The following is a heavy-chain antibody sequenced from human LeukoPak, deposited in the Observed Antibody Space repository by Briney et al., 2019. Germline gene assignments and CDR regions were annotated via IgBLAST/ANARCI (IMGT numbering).Heavy chain of an antibody. CDR3: ANDPGYCRSTICYRRIDS. CDR2: INSDGSST. J-gene: IGHJ4*02. D-gene: IGHD2-2*01. V-gene: IGHV3-74*01. Sequence: GGSLRLSCAASGLTFSSYWMHWVRQAPGKGLVWVSRINSDGSSTGYADSVKGRFTISRDNPKNTLYLQMNSLRPEDTAVYYCANDPGYCRSTICYRRIDSWGQGTLVTVSS. CDR1: GLTFSSYW.